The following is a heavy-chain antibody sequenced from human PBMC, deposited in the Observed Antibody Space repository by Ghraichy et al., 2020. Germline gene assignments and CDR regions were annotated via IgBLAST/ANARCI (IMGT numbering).Heavy chain of an antibody. D-gene: IGHD3-10*01. Sequence: GGSLRLSCAASGFTFSSYSMNWVRQAPGKGLEWVSYISSSSSTIYYADSVKGRFTISRDNAKNSLYLQMNSLRDEDTAVYYCARVPAPKNRGEPRYYFDYWCQGTLVTVSS. CDR1: GFTFSSYS. CDR2: ISSSSSTI. V-gene: IGHV3-48*02. CDR3: ARVPAPKNRGEPRYYFDY. J-gene: IGHJ4*02.